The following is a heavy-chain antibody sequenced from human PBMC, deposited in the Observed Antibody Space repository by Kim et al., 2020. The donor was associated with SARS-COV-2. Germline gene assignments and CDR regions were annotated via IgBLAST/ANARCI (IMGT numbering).Heavy chain of an antibody. V-gene: IGHV4-34*01. CDR3: ARGTRIAAAGRERITKVNYYYYGMDV. Sequence: SETLSLTCAVYGGSFSGYYWSWIRQPPGKGLEWIGEINHSGSTNYNPSLKSRVTISVDTSKNQFSLKLSSVTAADTAVYYCARGTRIAAAGRERITKVNYYYYGMDVWGQGTTVTVSS. D-gene: IGHD6-13*01. CDR2: INHSGST. CDR1: GGSFSGYY. J-gene: IGHJ6*02.